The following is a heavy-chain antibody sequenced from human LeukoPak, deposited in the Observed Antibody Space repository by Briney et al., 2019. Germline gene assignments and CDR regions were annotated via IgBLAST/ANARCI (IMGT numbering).Heavy chain of an antibody. J-gene: IGHJ4*02. V-gene: IGHV3-23*01. D-gene: IGHD3-22*01. CDR3: AKNLINWQFDS. Sequence: GGSLRLSCAASGFTFSNCAMGWVRQAPGKGLEWVSGIGESGDRASYADSVKGRITISRDNSKDTLFLQMNSLRAEDTAIYYCAKNLINWQFDSWGQGTLVSVSS. CDR1: GFTFSNCA. CDR2: IGESGDRA.